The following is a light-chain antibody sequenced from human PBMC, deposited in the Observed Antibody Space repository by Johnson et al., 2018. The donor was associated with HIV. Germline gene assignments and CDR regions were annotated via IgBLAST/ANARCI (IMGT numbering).Light chain of an antibody. CDR1: SSNIGNNY. CDR2: END. Sequence: QSVLTQSPSVSAAPGQKVTISCSGSSSNIGNNYVSWYRHLPGTAPKLLIYENDKRPSGIPDRFSGSKSGTSAPLGITGLQTGDEADYYCATWDNSLSSGGVFGTGTKVTVL. J-gene: IGLJ1*01. CDR3: ATWDNSLSSGGV. V-gene: IGLV1-51*02.